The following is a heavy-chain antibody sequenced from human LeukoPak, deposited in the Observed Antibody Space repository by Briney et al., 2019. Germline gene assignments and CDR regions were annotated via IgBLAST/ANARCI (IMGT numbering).Heavy chain of an antibody. CDR2: IDPTDSYT. D-gene: IGHD6-19*01. CDR1: GYIFTTYW. Sequence: GESLKISCKGSGYIFTTYWISWVRQMPGKGLEWMGRIDPTDSYTNYSPSFQGHVTISADKSISTAYLQWSSLKAPDTAMYYCARDRAGMALAGWGQGTLVTVSS. CDR3: ARDRAGMALAG. J-gene: IGHJ4*02. V-gene: IGHV5-10-1*01.